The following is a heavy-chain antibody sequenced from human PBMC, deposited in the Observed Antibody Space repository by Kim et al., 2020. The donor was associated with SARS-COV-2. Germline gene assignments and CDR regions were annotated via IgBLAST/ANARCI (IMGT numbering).Heavy chain of an antibody. CDR1: GYTLTELS. D-gene: IGHD3-10*01. CDR2: FDPEDGET. J-gene: IGHJ4*02. Sequence: ASVKVSCKVSGYTLTELSMHWVRQAPGKGLEWMGGFDPEDGETIYAQKFQGRVTMTEDTSTDTAYMELSSLRSEDTAVYYCATDLDITMVRGVILSAGYWGQGTLVTVSS. V-gene: IGHV1-24*01. CDR3: ATDLDITMVRGVILSAGY.